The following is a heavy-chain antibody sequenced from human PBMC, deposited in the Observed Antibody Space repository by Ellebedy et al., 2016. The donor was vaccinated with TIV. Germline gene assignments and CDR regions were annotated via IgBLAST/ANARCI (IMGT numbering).Heavy chain of an antibody. V-gene: IGHV3-21*01. CDR3: ARKVPAPTTVPPNWYFDL. CDR2: ISGSSTYI. J-gene: IGHJ2*01. CDR1: GFTFSSYT. D-gene: IGHD4-17*01. Sequence: PGGSLRLSCAASGFTFSSYTMNWVRQAPGKGLEWVSSISGSSTYIYYADSVKGRFAISRDNAKNSLYLQMNSLPAEDTAVYYCARKVPAPTTVPPNWYFDLWGRGTLVTVSS.